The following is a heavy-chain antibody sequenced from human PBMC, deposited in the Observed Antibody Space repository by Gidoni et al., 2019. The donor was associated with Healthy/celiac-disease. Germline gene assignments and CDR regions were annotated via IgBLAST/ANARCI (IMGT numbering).Heavy chain of an antibody. D-gene: IGHD3-10*01. Sequence: QVQLQQWGAGLLKPSETLSLTCAVYGGSFSGYYWSWIRQPPGKGLEWIGEINHSGSTNYNPSLKSRVTISVDTSKNQFSLKLSSVTAADTAVYYCARIGMGFGESDYWGQGTLVTVSS. CDR1: GGSFSGYY. J-gene: IGHJ4*02. V-gene: IGHV4-34*01. CDR2: INHSGST. CDR3: ARIGMGFGESDY.